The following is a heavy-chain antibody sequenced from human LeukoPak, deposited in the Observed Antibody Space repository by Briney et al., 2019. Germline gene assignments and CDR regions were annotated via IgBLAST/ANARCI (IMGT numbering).Heavy chain of an antibody. D-gene: IGHD6-19*01. CDR3: AKGYSSGWSKPENWFDP. CDR2: ISASGGST. J-gene: IGHJ5*02. Sequence: PGGSLRLSCAASGFTFSSYAMSWVCQAPGKGLEWVSAISASGGSTYYADSVRGRFTISRDNSKNTLYLQMNSLRAEDTAVYFCAKGYSSGWSKPENWFDPWGQGTLVTVSS. V-gene: IGHV3-23*01. CDR1: GFTFSSYA.